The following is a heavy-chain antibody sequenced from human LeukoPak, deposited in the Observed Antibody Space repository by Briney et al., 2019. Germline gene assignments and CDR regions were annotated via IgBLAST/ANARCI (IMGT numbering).Heavy chain of an antibody. V-gene: IGHV3-33*01. J-gene: IGHJ6*02. CDR2: IWYDGSNK. Sequence: GRSLRLSCAASGFTFSSYGMHWVRQAPGKGLERVAVIWYDGSNKYYADSVKGRFTISRDNSKNTLYLQMNSLRAEDTAVYYCARRGIAGYYYYYGMDVWGQGTTVTVSS. CDR3: ARRGIAGYYYYYGMDV. D-gene: IGHD6-13*01. CDR1: GFTFSSYG.